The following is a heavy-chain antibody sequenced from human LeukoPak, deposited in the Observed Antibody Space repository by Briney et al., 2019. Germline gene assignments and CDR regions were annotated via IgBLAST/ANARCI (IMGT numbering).Heavy chain of an antibody. Sequence: SETLSLTCTVSGGSISSGGYYWSWIRQHPGKGLEWIGYIYYSGSTYYNPSLKSRVTISVDTSKNQFSLKPSSVTAADTAVYYCASVPGDFWSGYYFLDNYGMDVWGQGTTVTVSS. J-gene: IGHJ6*02. V-gene: IGHV4-31*03. D-gene: IGHD3-3*01. CDR1: GGSISSGGYY. CDR2: IYYSGST. CDR3: ASVPGDFWSGYYFLDNYGMDV.